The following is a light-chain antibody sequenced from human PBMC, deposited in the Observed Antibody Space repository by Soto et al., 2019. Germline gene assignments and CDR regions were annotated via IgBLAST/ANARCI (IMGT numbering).Light chain of an antibody. CDR1: SSDVGGYSH. Sequence: QSALTQPRSVSGSPGQSITVSCTGTSSDVGGYSHVSWYQQHPGKAPKVMMYDVSKRPSGVPDRFSGSKSGNTASLTISGLQAEDEADYYCCSYAGSYTWVFGGGTKLTVL. CDR2: DVS. V-gene: IGLV2-11*01. J-gene: IGLJ3*02. CDR3: CSYAGSYTWV.